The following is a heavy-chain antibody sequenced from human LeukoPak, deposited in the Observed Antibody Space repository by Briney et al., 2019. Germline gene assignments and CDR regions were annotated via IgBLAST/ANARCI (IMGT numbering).Heavy chain of an antibody. CDR1: GYSFSIYG. CDR3: ARCGAAVTTHFSH. D-gene: IGHD4-17*01. V-gene: IGHV1-18*01. Sequence: AASVQVSCKASGYSFSIYGITWVRQAPGQGLEYLGWISASDGTTNYAQKVQDRVTMTTDTSTSTAYLELRSLRSEDTAVYYCARCGAAVTTHFSHWGQGTLVTVSS. J-gene: IGHJ4*02. CDR2: ISASDGTT.